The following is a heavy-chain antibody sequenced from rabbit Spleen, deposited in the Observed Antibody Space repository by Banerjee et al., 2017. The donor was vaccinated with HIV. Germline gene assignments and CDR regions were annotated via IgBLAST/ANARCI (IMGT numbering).Heavy chain of an antibody. CDR2: IDTGSSGFT. D-gene: IGHD8-1*01. CDR3: ARDTGSSFSSYGMDL. J-gene: IGHJ6*01. CDR1: GFSFSSSDY. Sequence: QSLEESGGDLVKPGASLTLTCTASGFSFSSSDYMCWVRQAPGKGLEWIVCIDTGSSGFTYFASWAKGRFTISKTSSTTVTLQMTSLTAADTATYFCARDTGSSFSSYGMDLWGQGTLVTVS. V-gene: IGHV1S40*01.